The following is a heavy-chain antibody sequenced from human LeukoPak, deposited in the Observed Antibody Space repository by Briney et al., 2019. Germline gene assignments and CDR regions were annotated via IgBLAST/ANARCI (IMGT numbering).Heavy chain of an antibody. CDR3: ARDLVLSI. CDR2: IYYSGST. CDR1: GDSISSYY. V-gene: IGHV4-39*07. Sequence: SETLSLTCTVSGDSISSYYWGWIRQPPGKGLEWIGSIYYSGSTYYNPSLKSRVTISVDTSKNQFSLKLSSVTAADTAVYYCARDLVLSIWGQGTMVTVSS. J-gene: IGHJ3*02. D-gene: IGHD3-16*01.